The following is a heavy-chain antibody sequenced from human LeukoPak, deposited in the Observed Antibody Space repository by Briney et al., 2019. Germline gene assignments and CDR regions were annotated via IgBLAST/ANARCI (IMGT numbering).Heavy chain of an antibody. CDR3: ARVRSGPLNYYFDY. J-gene: IGHJ4*02. CDR2: IYSGGST. V-gene: IGHV3-53*01. CDR1: GFTVSSNY. D-gene: IGHD3-3*01. Sequence: PGGSLRLSCAASGFTVSSNYMSWVRQAPGKGLEWVSVIYSGGSTYYADSVKGRFTISRDNSKNTLYLQMNSLRAEDTAVYYCARVRSGPLNYYFDYWGQGTLVTVSS.